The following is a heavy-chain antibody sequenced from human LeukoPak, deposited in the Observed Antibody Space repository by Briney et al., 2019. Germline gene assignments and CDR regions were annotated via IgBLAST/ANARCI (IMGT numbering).Heavy chain of an antibody. Sequence: ASVKVSCKTSGYTFTNYDINWVRQAPGQGLEWMGWISAYNGNTNYAQKLQGRVTMTTDTSTSTAYMELRSLRSDDTAVYYCARDKEDIVVVPAAIGWFDPWGQGTLVTVSS. CDR1: GYTFTNYD. V-gene: IGHV1-18*01. CDR3: ARDKEDIVVVPAAIGWFDP. CDR2: ISAYNGNT. D-gene: IGHD2-2*02. J-gene: IGHJ5*02.